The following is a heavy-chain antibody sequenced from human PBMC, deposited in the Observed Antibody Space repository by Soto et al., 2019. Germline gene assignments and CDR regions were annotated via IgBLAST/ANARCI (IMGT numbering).Heavy chain of an antibody. Sequence: ASVKVSCKASGYTFTSYGISCVRQAPGQGLEWMGWISAYNGNTNYAQKLQGRVTMTTDTSTSTAYMELRSLRSDDTAVYYCARASIAARPVDYWGQGTLVTVSS. CDR3: ARASIAARPVDY. CDR1: GYTFTSYG. J-gene: IGHJ4*02. CDR2: ISAYNGNT. V-gene: IGHV1-18*01. D-gene: IGHD6-6*01.